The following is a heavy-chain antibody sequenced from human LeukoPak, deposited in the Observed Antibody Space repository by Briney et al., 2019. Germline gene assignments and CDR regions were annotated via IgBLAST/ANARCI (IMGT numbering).Heavy chain of an antibody. CDR3: ATGLNDYSNFGTRGTMDV. D-gene: IGHD4-11*01. J-gene: IGHJ6*03. CDR1: GCTFSSYW. CDR2: IKQDGSEK. V-gene: IGHV3-7*01. Sequence: PGGSLRLSCAASGCTFSSYWMSWVRQAPGKGLEWVANIKQDGSEKYYVDSVKGRFTISRDNAKNSLYLQMNSLRAEDTAVYYCATGLNDYSNFGTRGTMDVWGKGTTVTVSS.